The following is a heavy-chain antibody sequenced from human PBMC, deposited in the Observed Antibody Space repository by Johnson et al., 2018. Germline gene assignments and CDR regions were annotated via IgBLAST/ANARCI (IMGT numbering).Heavy chain of an antibody. CDR2: ISSSSSTI. CDR3: ARGAVVTEESRGNYYYGMDV. CDR1: GFTFSSYS. Sequence: EVQLVESGGGLVQPGGSLRLSCAASGFTFSSYSMNWVRQAPGKGLEWVSYISSSSSTIYYADSVKGRFTISRDNAKNSLYLQMNSLRDEDTAVYYCARGAVVTEESRGNYYYGMDVWGQGTTVTVSS. J-gene: IGHJ6*02. V-gene: IGHV3-48*02. D-gene: IGHD2-21*02.